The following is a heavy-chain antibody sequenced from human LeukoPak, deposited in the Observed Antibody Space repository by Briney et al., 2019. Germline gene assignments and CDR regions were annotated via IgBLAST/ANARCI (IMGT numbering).Heavy chain of an antibody. CDR2: MTSDTRTI. D-gene: IGHD6-19*01. CDR3: ARSVKGSFDY. CDR1: GFKFSVYS. V-gene: IGHV3-48*02. Sequence: GGSLRLSCAASGFKFSVYSMNWVRQAPGKGLEWVSYMTSDTRTIYYAVSVQGRFTISRDNAKNSVYLQMDSLRHEDTAVYYCARSVKGSFDYWGQGTLVTVSS. J-gene: IGHJ4*02.